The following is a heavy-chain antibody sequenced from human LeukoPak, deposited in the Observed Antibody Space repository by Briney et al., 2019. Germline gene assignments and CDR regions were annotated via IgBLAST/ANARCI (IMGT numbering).Heavy chain of an antibody. CDR2: IYDSGNT. CDR3: ARKNFFPSWYFDV. D-gene: IGHD3-3*01. Sequence: SETLSLTCSVSGGSISGHYWNWIRQSPGKGLEWIGYIYDSGNTYYNPFFKSRVAILIDTSKNQFSLRLNSLTAADTAVYFCARKNFFPSWYFDVWGRGTLVTVS. CDR1: GGSISGHY. V-gene: IGHV4-59*08. J-gene: IGHJ2*01.